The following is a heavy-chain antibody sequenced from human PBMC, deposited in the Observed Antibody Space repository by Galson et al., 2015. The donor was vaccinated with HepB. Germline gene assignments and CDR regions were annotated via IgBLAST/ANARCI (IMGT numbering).Heavy chain of an antibody. Sequence: SLRLSCAASGFTVSSNYMSWVRQAPGKGLEWVSAISGSGGSTYYADSVKGRFTISRDNSKNTLYLQMNSLRAEDTAVYYCAKSEGALVPAAPDYWGQGTLVTVSS. CDR1: GFTVSSNY. CDR3: AKSEGALVPAAPDY. D-gene: IGHD2-2*01. V-gene: IGHV3-23*01. J-gene: IGHJ4*02. CDR2: ISGSGGST.